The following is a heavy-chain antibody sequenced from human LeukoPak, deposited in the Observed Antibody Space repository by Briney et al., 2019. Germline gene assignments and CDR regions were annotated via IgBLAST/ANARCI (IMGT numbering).Heavy chain of an antibody. J-gene: IGHJ5*02. V-gene: IGHV4-30-4*01. CDR1: GGSISSGDYY. D-gene: IGHD3-22*01. CDR3: ARVITYYYDSSGYYINWFDP. CDR2: IYYSGST. Sequence: SETLSLTCTVSGGSISSGDYYWSWIRQPPGKGLEWIGYIYYSGSTYYNPSLKSRVTISVDTSKNQFSLKLSSVTAADTAVYYCARVITYYYDSSGYYINWFDPWGQGTLVTVSS.